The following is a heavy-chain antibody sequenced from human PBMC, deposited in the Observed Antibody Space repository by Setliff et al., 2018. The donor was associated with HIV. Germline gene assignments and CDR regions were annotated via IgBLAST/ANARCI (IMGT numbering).Heavy chain of an antibody. CDR1: GGSFSGYH. CDR3: ARVSITYWYSIPTFYYYYMDV. CDR2: INHSGRT. D-gene: IGHD2-15*01. J-gene: IGHJ6*03. Sequence: SETLSLTCAVYGGSFSGYHWNWIRQPPGKGLEWIGEINHSGRTNYNPSLKSRVTISVDASKNQFSLKLRSVTAADTAMYYCARVSITYWYSIPTFYYYYMDVWGKGTKVTVYS. V-gene: IGHV4-34*01.